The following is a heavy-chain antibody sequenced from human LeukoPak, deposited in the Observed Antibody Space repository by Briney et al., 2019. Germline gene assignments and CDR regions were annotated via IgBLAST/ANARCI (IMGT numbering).Heavy chain of an antibody. D-gene: IGHD2-21*02. J-gene: IGHJ4*02. V-gene: IGHV3-33*01. CDR2: IWYDGSNK. CDR1: GFTFSSYG. CDR3: ARDSCGGDCYSGGY. Sequence: SGGSLRLSCAASGFTFSSYGMDWVRQAPGKGLEWVAVIWYDGSNKYYADSVKGRFTISRDNSKNTLYLQMNSLRAEDTAVYYCARDSCGGDCYSGGYWGQGTLVTVSS.